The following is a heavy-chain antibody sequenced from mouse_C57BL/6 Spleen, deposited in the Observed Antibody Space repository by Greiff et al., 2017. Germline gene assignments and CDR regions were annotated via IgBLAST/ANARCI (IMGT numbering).Heavy chain of an antibody. V-gene: IGHV5-15*04. D-gene: IGHD1-3*01. CDR2: ISNLAYSI. J-gene: IGHJ4*01. CDR1: GFTFSDYG. CDR3: ARHEWSYAMDY. Sequence: EVKLVESGGGLVQPGGSLKLSCAASGFTFSDYGIAWVRQAPRKGPEWVAFISNLAYSIYYADTVTGRFTISRENAKNTLYLEMSSLRSEDTAMYFCARHEWSYAMDYWGQGTSVTVSS.